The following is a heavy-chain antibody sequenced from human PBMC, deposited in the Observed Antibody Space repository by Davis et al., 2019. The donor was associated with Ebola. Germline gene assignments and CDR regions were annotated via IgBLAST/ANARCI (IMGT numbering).Heavy chain of an antibody. V-gene: IGHV3-23*01. CDR2: ISGSGGST. CDR1: GFTFSSYA. CDR3: ARDWGPIDP. Sequence: GESLKISCAASGFTFSSYAMSWVRQAPGKGLEWVSAISGSGGSTYYADSVKGRFTISRDNSKNTLYLQMNSLGVEDTAVYYCARDWGPIDPWGQGALVTVSS. J-gene: IGHJ5*02. D-gene: IGHD3-16*01.